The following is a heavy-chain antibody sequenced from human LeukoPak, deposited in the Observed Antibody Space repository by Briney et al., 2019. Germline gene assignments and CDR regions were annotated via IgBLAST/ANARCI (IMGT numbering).Heavy chain of an antibody. V-gene: IGHV1-2*02. D-gene: IGHD3-3*01. Sequence: GASVKVSCKASGYTFSDYYMHWVRQAPGQGLEWMGWINPNSGGTNYAQKFQGRVTMTRDTSISTAYMELSSLRFDDTAVYYCARGVGSGYYGLSYWGQGTLVTVSS. CDR2: INPNSGGT. CDR1: GYTFSDYY. J-gene: IGHJ4*02. CDR3: ARGVGSGYYGLSY.